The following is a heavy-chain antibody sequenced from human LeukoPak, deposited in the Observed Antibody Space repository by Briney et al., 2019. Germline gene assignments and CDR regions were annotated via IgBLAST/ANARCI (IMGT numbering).Heavy chain of an antibody. D-gene: IGHD6-19*01. CDR2: IYYSGST. V-gene: IGHV4-59*01. Sequence: SETLSLTCTVSGGSISSYYWSWIRQPPGKGLEWIGYIYYSGSTDYNPSLKRRVTISVDTSKNQFSLKLSSVTAADTAVYYCARRKWLVLDYWGQGTLVTVSS. CDR1: GGSISSYY. J-gene: IGHJ4*02. CDR3: ARRKWLVLDY.